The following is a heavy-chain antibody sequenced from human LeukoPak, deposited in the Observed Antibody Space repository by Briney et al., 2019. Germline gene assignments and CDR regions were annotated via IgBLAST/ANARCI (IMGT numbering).Heavy chain of an antibody. D-gene: IGHD1-26*01. J-gene: IGHJ4*02. CDR3: ARSGGSYWD. V-gene: IGHV3-23*01. CDR2: ISGSDSST. Sequence: PGGSLRLSCAASGFTFSSYSMNWVRQAPGKGLEWVSGISGSDSSTYYADSVKGRFTISRDNSKSTLYLQMNRLRAEDAAVYYWARSGGSYWDWGQGTLVTVSS. CDR1: GFTFSSYS.